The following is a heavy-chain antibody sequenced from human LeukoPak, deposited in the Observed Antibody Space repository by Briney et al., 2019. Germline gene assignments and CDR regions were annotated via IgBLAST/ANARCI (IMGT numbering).Heavy chain of an antibody. V-gene: IGHV4-4*07. D-gene: IGHD2-2*01. Sequence: SETLSLTCTVSGGSISSYYWSWIRQPAGKGLEWIGRISSSGTTNYNPSLKSRLTMSVDTSKNQLSLKLSSVTAADTAVYYCARDLGYCSSSSCPPSRFDPWGQGTLVTVSS. CDR1: GGSISSYY. J-gene: IGHJ5*02. CDR2: ISSSGTT. CDR3: ARDLGYCSSSSCPPSRFDP.